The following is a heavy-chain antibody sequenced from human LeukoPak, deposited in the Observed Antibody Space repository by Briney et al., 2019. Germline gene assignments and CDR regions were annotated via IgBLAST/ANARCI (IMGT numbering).Heavy chain of an antibody. D-gene: IGHD4-4*01. V-gene: IGHV1-8*01. CDR3: TRDGSPYSIYGHAADY. CDR2: MNPNSGNT. Sequence: GASVKVSCKASGYTFTSYDINWVRQATGQGLEWMGWMNPNSGNTGYAQKFQGRVTMTRNTSISTAYMELSSLRSEDTAVYYCTRDGSPYSIYGHAADYWGQGTPVTVSS. J-gene: IGHJ4*02. CDR1: GYTFTSYD.